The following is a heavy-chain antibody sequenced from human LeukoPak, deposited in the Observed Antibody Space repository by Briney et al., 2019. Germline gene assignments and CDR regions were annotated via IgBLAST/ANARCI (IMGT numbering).Heavy chain of an antibody. J-gene: IGHJ6*02. D-gene: IGHD3-3*01. Sequence: GGSLRLSCAASGFTFSSYAMHWVRQAPGKGPEWVAVISYDGSNKYYADSVKGRFTISRDNSKNTLYLQMNSLRAEDTAVYYCARETVDFWSGYYPDGMDVWGQGTTVTVSS. CDR3: ARETVDFWSGYYPDGMDV. V-gene: IGHV3-30*04. CDR1: GFTFSSYA. CDR2: ISYDGSNK.